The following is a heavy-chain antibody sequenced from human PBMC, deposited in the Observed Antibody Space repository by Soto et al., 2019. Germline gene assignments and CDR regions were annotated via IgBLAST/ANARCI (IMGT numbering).Heavy chain of an antibody. CDR1: GGSISRGDYY. J-gene: IGHJ4*01. Sequence: QVQLQESGPGLVKPSQTLSLTCTVSGGSISRGDYYWSWIRQPPGKGLEWIGYIYYRGDTYYNPSLKSRLSMSVDTSKNQLSPKLNSVTAADTAVYYCARGFDDRSGYYGDLGYWGQGTLVTVS. D-gene: IGHD3-22*01. V-gene: IGHV4-30-4*01. CDR3: ARGFDDRSGYYGDLGY. CDR2: IYYRGDT.